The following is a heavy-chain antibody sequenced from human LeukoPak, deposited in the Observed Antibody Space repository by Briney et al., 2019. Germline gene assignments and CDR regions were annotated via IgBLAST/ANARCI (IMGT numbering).Heavy chain of an antibody. Sequence: GGSVRLFCAASGFTLSGYNMKWVRQARGKGLVGVSSISSSSSYIYYADSVKGRFTISRDNAKNSLYLQMNSLRAEDTAVYYCASSSERDYDFWSGYPLGYWGEGTLATVSS. V-gene: IGHV3-21*01. CDR2: ISSSSSYI. D-gene: IGHD3-3*01. J-gene: IGHJ4*02. CDR1: GFTLSGYN. CDR3: ASSSERDYDFWSGYPLGY.